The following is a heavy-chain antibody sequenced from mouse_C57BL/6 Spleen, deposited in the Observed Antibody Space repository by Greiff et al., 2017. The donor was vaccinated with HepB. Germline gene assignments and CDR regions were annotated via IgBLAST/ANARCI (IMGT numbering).Heavy chain of an antibody. CDR3: ASEAITTASPGGYAMDY. CDR2: IYPRSGNT. D-gene: IGHD1-1*01. Sequence: VQLQESGAELARPGASVKLSCKASGYTFTSYGISWVKQRTGQGLEWIGEIYPRSGNTYYNEKFKGKATLTADKSSSTAYMELRSLTSEDSAVYFCASEAITTASPGGYAMDYWGQGTSVTVSS. J-gene: IGHJ4*01. V-gene: IGHV1-81*01. CDR1: GYTFTSYG.